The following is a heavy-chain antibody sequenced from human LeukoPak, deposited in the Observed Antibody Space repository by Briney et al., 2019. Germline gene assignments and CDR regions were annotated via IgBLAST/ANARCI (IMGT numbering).Heavy chain of an antibody. CDR2: INSNSGGT. D-gene: IGHD3-22*01. CDR3: ARERIVVGNWFDP. J-gene: IGHJ5*02. Sequence: ASVKVSCKASGYTFTGYYMHWVRQAPGQGLEWMGWINSNSGGTNYAQKFQGRVTMTRDTSISTAYMELSRLRSDDTAVYYCARERIVVGNWFDPWGQGTLVTVSS. V-gene: IGHV1-2*02. CDR1: GYTFTGYY.